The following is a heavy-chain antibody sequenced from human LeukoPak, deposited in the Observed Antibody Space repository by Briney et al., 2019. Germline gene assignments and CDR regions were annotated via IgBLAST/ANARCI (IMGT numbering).Heavy chain of an antibody. D-gene: IGHD2-21*01. CDR3: ARDLHYSPDF. CDR2: IKSDDST. CDR1: GFTFSSYW. J-gene: IGHJ4*02. Sequence: GGSLRLSCAASGFTFSSYWMHWVRQAPGKGLVWVSRIKSDDSTTYADSVKGRFTISRDNAKNTLYLQMDGLRDEDTAVYYCARDLHYSPDFWGQGTLVTVSS. V-gene: IGHV3-74*01.